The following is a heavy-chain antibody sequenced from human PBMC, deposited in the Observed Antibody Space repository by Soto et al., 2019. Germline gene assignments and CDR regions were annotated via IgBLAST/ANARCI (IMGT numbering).Heavy chain of an antibody. CDR3: VRGVRLHFDL. CDR1: GFTFSNSW. Sequence: DVQLVESGGGLVQPGGSLRLSCAASGFTFSNSWMHWVRQVSGKGLEWVSRINADGTSTSYADSVKGRFTISRDNAKNTLYLHVNSLRAEDTAVYYCVRGVRLHFDLWGQGTLVTVSS. CDR2: INADGTST. V-gene: IGHV3-74*01. J-gene: IGHJ4*02.